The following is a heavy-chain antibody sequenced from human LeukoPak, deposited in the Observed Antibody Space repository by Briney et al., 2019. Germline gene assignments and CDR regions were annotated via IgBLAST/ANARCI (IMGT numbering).Heavy chain of an antibody. V-gene: IGHV4-59*01. Sequence: SETLSLTCAVYGGSFSGYYWSWIRQPPGKGLEWIGYIYYSGSTNYNPSLKSRVTTSVDTSKNQFSLKLSSVTAADTAVYYCARDTGDGYNSFAFDIWGQGTMVTVSS. CDR3: ARDTGDGYNSFAFDI. CDR1: GGSFSGYY. CDR2: IYYSGST. J-gene: IGHJ3*02. D-gene: IGHD5-24*01.